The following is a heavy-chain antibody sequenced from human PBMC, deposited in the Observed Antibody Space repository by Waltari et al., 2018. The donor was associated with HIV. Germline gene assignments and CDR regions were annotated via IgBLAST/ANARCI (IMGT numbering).Heavy chain of an antibody. Sequence: QVHLVESGGALVKPGGSLRRSCVASGFTFSDYYMTWIRQAPGKRLEGVSYIAVSSDYTNYGDSVKGRFTMSRDDAKKSLFLQMNSLRPEDTAVYYCARVARGLRQGSFDIWGQGTMVTVSS. CDR3: ARVARGLRQGSFDI. V-gene: IGHV3-11*05. CDR1: GFTFSDYY. CDR2: IAVSSDYT. D-gene: IGHD4-17*01. J-gene: IGHJ3*02.